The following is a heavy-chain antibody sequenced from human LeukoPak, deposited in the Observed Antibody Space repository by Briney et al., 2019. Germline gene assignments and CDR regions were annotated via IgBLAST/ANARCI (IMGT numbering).Heavy chain of an antibody. J-gene: IGHJ5*02. D-gene: IGHD6-6*01. V-gene: IGHV4-4*02. CDR2: IYHSGST. Sequence: PSETLSLTCAVSGGSISSSNWWSWVRQPPGKGLEWIGEIYHSGSTNYNPSLKSRVTISVDKSKNQFSLKLSSVTAADTAVYYCARDLGQLVPWFDPWGQGTLVTVSS. CDR1: GGSISSSNW. CDR3: ARDLGQLVPWFDP.